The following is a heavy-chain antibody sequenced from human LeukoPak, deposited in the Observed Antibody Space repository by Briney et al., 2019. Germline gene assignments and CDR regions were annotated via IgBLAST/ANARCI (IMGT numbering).Heavy chain of an antibody. Sequence: SETLSLTCTVSGGSISSSSYYWGWIRQPPGKGLEWIGSIYYSGSTYYNPSLKSRVTISVDTSKNQFSLKLRFVSAADTAVYYCARLGYCSSTDCYFDSWGQGTLVTVSS. D-gene: IGHD2-2*01. CDR3: ARLGYCSSTDCYFDS. CDR2: IYYSGST. J-gene: IGHJ4*02. V-gene: IGHV4-39*01. CDR1: GGSISSSSYY.